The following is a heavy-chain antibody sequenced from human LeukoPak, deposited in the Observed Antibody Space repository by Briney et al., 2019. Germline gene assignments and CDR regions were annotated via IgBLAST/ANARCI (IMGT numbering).Heavy chain of an antibody. CDR2: IYYSGST. D-gene: IGHD6-13*01. Sequence: PSETLSLTCTVSGCSISSYYWSWIRQPPGKGLEWIGYIYYSGSTNYNPSLKSRVTISVDTSKNQFSLKLSSVTAADTAVYYCARSQVAAAGTWFDPWGQGTLVTVSS. V-gene: IGHV4-59*01. J-gene: IGHJ5*02. CDR3: ARSQVAAAGTWFDP. CDR1: GCSISSYY.